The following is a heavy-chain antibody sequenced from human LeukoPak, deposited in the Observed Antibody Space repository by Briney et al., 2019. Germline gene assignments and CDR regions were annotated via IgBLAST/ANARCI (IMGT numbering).Heavy chain of an antibody. J-gene: IGHJ4*02. Sequence: PGGSLRLSCAASGFTVSSNYMSWVRQAPGKGLEWVSVIYSGGSTYYADSVKGRFTISRDNSKNTLYLQMNSLRAEDTAVYYCTRVQTRSYSFDYWGQETLVTVSS. CDR3: TRVQTRSYSFDY. V-gene: IGHV3-53*01. CDR2: IYSGGST. CDR1: GFTVSSNY. D-gene: IGHD1-26*01.